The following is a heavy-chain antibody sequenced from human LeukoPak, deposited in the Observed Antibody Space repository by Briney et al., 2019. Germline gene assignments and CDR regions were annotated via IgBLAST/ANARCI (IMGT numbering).Heavy chain of an antibody. V-gene: IGHV4-39*01. J-gene: IGHJ5*02. CDR1: GGSISSSSYY. CDR2: IYYSGST. CDR3: ARQGRRFGSYDSSGYPNWFDP. D-gene: IGHD3-22*01. Sequence: PSETLSLTCTVSGGSISSSSYYWGWIRQPPGKGLEWIGSIYYSGSTYYNPSLKSRVTISVDTSKNQFSLKLSSVTAADTAVYCCARQGRRFGSYDSSGYPNWFDPWGQGTLVTVSS.